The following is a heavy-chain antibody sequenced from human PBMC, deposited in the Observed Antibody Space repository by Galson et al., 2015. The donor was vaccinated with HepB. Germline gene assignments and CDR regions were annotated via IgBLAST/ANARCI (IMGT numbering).Heavy chain of an antibody. CDR2: INPSGGST. Sequence: SCKASGYTFTSYYMHWVRQAPGQGLEWMGIINPSGGSTGYAQKFQGRVTMTRDTSTSTVYMELSSLRSEDTAVYYCAREVGADDAFDIWGQGTMVTVSS. D-gene: IGHD1-26*01. CDR1: GYTFTSYY. J-gene: IGHJ3*02. V-gene: IGHV1-46*01. CDR3: AREVGADDAFDI.